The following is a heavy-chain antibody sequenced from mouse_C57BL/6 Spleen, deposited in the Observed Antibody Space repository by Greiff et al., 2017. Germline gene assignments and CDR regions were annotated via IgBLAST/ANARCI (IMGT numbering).Heavy chain of an antibody. CDR1: GYAFSSYW. CDR2: IYPGDGDT. V-gene: IGHV1-80*01. CDR3: ARSGYSSFAY. D-gene: IGHD2-12*01. J-gene: IGHJ3*01. Sequence: QVHVKQSGAELVKPGASVKISCKASGYAFSSYWMNWVKQRPGKGLEWIGQIYPGDGDTNYNGKFKGKATLTADKSSSTAYMQLSSLTSEDSAVYFCARSGYSSFAYWGQGTLVTVSA.